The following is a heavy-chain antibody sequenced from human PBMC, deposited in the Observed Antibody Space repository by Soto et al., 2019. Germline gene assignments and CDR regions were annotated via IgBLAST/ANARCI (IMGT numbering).Heavy chain of an antibody. D-gene: IGHD2-15*01. V-gene: IGHV4-39*01. CDR2: IYYSGST. J-gene: IGHJ6*02. CDR1: GGSISSSSYY. Sequence: SETLSLTCTVSGGSISSSSYYWGWIRQPPGQGLEWIGSIYYSGSTYHNPSLKSRVTISVDTSKNQFSLKLSSVTAADTAVYYCARHSRPPLGDCSGGSFYSGKHYYYYYGMDVWGQGTTVTVSS. CDR3: ARHSRPPLGDCSGGSFYSGKHYYYYYGMDV.